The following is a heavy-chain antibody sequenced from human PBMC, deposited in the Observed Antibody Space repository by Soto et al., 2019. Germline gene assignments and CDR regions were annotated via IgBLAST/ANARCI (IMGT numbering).Heavy chain of an antibody. V-gene: IGHV3-23*01. J-gene: IGHJ4*02. CDR3: AKVFGVTDLHFLDF. Sequence: EVQLLESGGGLVQPGGSLRLSCAASGFTFSSYAMSWVRQAPGKGLEWVSAISGSGGSTYYADSVKGRFTISRDNSKNTLYLQMNGLRAEDTAVYYCAKVFGVTDLHFLDFWGQGPLVTVSS. CDR2: ISGSGGST. CDR1: GFTFSSYA. D-gene: IGHD3-10*01.